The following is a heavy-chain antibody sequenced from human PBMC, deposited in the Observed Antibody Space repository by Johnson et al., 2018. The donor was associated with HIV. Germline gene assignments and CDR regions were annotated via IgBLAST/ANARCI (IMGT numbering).Heavy chain of an antibody. CDR3: AKDPGWFGEPGDAFDI. V-gene: IGHV3-20*04. J-gene: IGHJ3*02. CDR2: INWNGGST. D-gene: IGHD3-10*01. Sequence: VQLVESGGGVVRPGGSLRLSCAASGFTFDDYGMTWVRQAPGKGLECVSGINWNGGSTGYADSVKGRFTISRDDAKNSLYLQMNSLRAEDTALYYCAKDPGWFGEPGDAFDIWGQGTMVTVSS. CDR1: GFTFDDYG.